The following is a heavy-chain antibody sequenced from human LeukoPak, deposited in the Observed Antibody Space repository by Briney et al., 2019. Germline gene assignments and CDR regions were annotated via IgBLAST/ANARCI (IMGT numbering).Heavy chain of an antibody. Sequence: GGSLRLSCAASGFTFSSYAMSWVRQAPGKGPEWVSGFSGSGGSTYYADSVQGRFTISRDNSKNTLYLQMNSLRAEDTAVYYCAKGKKGLWFGEFGYWGQGTLVTVSS. CDR3: AKGKKGLWFGEFGY. CDR1: GFTFSSYA. D-gene: IGHD3-10*01. J-gene: IGHJ4*02. V-gene: IGHV3-23*01. CDR2: FSGSGGST.